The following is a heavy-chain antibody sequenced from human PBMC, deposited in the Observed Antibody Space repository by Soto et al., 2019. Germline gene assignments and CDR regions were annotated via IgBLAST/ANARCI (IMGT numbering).Heavy chain of an antibody. J-gene: IGHJ4*02. CDR1: GGSISSGGYY. V-gene: IGHV4-31*03. Sequence: SETLSLTCTVSGGSISSGGYYWSWIRQHPGKGLEWIGYIYYSGSTYYNPSLKSRVTISVDTSKNQFSLKLSSVTAADTAVYYCARATTVVTSYFDYWGQGTLVTVSS. CDR2: IYYSGST. CDR3: ARATTVVTSYFDY. D-gene: IGHD4-17*01.